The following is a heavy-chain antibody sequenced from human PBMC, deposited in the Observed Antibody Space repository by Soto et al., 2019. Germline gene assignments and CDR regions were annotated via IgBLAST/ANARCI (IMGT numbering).Heavy chain of an antibody. J-gene: IGHJ5*02. D-gene: IGHD2-2*01. CDR3: AKDSVEVPAAFNWFDP. Sequence: EVQLLESGGGLVQPGGSLRLSCAASGFTFSSYVMSWVRQAPGKGLEWVSAISGSGGSTYYADSVKGRFTISRDNSKNTLYLQMNSLRAEDTAVYYCAKDSVEVPAAFNWFDPWGQGTLVTVSS. CDR2: ISGSGGST. CDR1: GFTFSSYV. V-gene: IGHV3-23*01.